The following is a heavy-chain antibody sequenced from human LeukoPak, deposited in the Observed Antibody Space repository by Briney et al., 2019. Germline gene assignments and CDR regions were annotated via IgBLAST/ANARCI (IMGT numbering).Heavy chain of an antibody. Sequence: GGSLRLSCAASGFTFSTYGMNWVRQAPGKGLEWVSYISSDGSAMYYSDSVKGRFTISRDNSKNSLYLQMNSLRTEDTALYYCAKDRLGYCSSTSCYVADYWGQGTLVTVSS. J-gene: IGHJ4*02. CDR2: ISSDGSAM. CDR3: AKDRLGYCSSTSCYVADY. CDR1: GFTFSTYG. V-gene: IGHV3-48*03. D-gene: IGHD2-2*01.